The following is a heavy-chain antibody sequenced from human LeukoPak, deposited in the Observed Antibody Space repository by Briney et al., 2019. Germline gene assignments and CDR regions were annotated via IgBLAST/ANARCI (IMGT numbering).Heavy chain of an antibody. CDR3: ARLQLGSDAFDI. CDR2: ISYDGSNK. D-gene: IGHD3-10*01. Sequence: PGGSLRLSCAASGFTFSSYAMHWVRQAPGEGLEWVAVISYDGSNKYYADSVKGRFTISRDNSKNTLYLQMNSLRAEDTAVYYCARLQLGSDAFDIWGQGTMVTVSS. CDR1: GFTFSSYA. V-gene: IGHV3-30-3*01. J-gene: IGHJ3*02.